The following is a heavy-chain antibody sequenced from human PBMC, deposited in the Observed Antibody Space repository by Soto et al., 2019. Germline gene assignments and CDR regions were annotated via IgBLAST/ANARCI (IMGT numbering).Heavy chain of an antibody. CDR3: GSDHRGTIAGYIDL. CDR1: GYTYNTYA. CDR2: VSYDGGNK. Sequence: QVQLVESGGGVVQPGRSLRLSCVASGYTYNTYAMHWVRQAPGKGLEWVAVVSYDGGNKYYADSVKGRFTISRDNSKNTLHLQMTSLRAEDTALYYCGSDHRGTIAGYIDLWGRGNLVNVSS. D-gene: IGHD2-15*01. J-gene: IGHJ2*01. V-gene: IGHV3-30-3*01.